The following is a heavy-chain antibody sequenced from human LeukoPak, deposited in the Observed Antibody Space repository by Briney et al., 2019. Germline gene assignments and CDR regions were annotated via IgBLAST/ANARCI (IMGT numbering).Heavy chain of an antibody. D-gene: IGHD2-15*01. V-gene: IGHV3-64D*06. J-gene: IGHJ4*02. CDR2: ISTNGGST. Sequence: PGGSLRLSCSASGFTFISYAMYWVRQAPGKGLEYVSAISTNGGSTYYADSVKGRSTISRDNSKNSLYLQMSSLRAEDTAVYFCVRCSGGSCYQPLDFWGQGTLVTVSS. CDR3: VRCSGGSCYQPLDF. CDR1: GFTFISYA.